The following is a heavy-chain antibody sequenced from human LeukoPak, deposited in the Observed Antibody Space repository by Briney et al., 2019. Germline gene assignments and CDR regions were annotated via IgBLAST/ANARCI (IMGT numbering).Heavy chain of an antibody. CDR3: ARVNYDSSGYLSFDY. CDR2: ISAYNGNT. CDR1: GYTFTSYG. V-gene: IGHV1-18*01. J-gene: IGHJ4*02. Sequence: ASVKVSCKASGYTFTSYGISWVRQAPGQGLEWMGWISAYNGNTNYAQKLQGRVTMTTDTSTSTAYMELRSLRSDDPAVYYCARVNYDSSGYLSFDYWGQGTLVTVSS. D-gene: IGHD3-22*01.